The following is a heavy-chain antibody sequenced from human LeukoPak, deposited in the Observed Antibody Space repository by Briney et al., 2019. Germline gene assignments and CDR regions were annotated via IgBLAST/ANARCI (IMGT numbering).Heavy chain of an antibody. CDR3: ARGYCSSTSCFNWFDP. CDR2: IYYSGST. V-gene: IGHV4-59*12. J-gene: IGHJ5*02. D-gene: IGHD2-2*01. Sequence: SETLSLTCAVYGGSFSGYYWSWIRQPPGKGLEWIGYIYYSGSTYYNPSLKSRVTISVDTSKNQFSLKLSSVTAADTAVYYCARGYCSSTSCFNWFDPWGQGTLVTVSS. CDR1: GGSFSGYY.